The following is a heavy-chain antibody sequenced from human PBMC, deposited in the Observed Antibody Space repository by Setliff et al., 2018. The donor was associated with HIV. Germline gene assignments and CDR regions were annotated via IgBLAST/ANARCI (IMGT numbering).Heavy chain of an antibody. CDR3: ARGRFHRLHRPYSGSGSLGIQYFDY. Sequence: SETLSLTCAVSGYSISSGYYWGWIRQPPGKGLEWIGSIYHSGSTYYNPSPKSRVTISVDTSKSQFSLRLNSVTATDTALYYCARGRFHRLHRPYSGSGSLGIQYFDYWGQGTLVTVSS. CDR1: GYSISSGYY. CDR2: IYHSGST. D-gene: IGHD3-10*01. V-gene: IGHV4-38-2*01. J-gene: IGHJ4*02.